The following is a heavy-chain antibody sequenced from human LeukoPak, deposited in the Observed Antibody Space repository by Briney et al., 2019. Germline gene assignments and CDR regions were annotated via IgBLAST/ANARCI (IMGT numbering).Heavy chain of an antibody. J-gene: IGHJ4*02. CDR3: AKGALGSRRHNYFDH. D-gene: IGHD6-13*01. V-gene: IGHV3-23*01. CDR2: ITGSGSRT. CDR1: GFNFDVYA. Sequence: GGSLRLSCAASGFNFDVYAMSWVRQAPGKGLEWVATITGSGSRTDFADSMKGHFTISRDNSKNTLYLQMSGLRADDTAVYYCAKGALGSRRHNYFDHWGQGTLVTVSS.